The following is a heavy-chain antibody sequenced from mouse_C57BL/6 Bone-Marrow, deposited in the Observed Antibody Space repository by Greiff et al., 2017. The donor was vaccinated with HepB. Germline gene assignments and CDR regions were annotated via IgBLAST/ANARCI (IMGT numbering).Heavy chain of an antibody. Sequence: EVQVVESGGGLVQPGGSLKLSCAASGFTFSDYGMAWVRQAPRKGPEWVAFISNLAYSIYYADTVTGRFTISRENAKNTLYLEMSSLRSEDTAMYYCASLWSLAYWGQGTLVTVSA. CDR3: ASLWSLAY. V-gene: IGHV5-15*01. D-gene: IGHD1-1*02. J-gene: IGHJ3*01. CDR1: GFTFSDYG. CDR2: ISNLAYSI.